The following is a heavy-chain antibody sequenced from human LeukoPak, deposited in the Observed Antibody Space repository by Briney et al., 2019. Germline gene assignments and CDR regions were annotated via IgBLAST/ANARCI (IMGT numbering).Heavy chain of an antibody. CDR1: GFTFSNYD. CDR3: ARGTALSSPLEY. Sequence: ASVKVSCKASGFTFSNYDINWVRQAPGQGLEWMGWLNPKSGDTGYAQKFQGRVAMTRNTSITTAYMEVSSLTSEDTAVYYCARGTALSSPLEYWGQGTLVTVSS. V-gene: IGHV1-8*01. D-gene: IGHD2-21*02. CDR2: LNPKSGDT. J-gene: IGHJ4*02.